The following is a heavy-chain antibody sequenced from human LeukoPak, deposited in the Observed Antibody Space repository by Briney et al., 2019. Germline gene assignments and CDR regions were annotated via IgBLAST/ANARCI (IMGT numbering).Heavy chain of an antibody. CDR3: ARDKLTVRGVIISYFDY. J-gene: IGHJ4*02. CDR1: GFTFSSTS. CDR2: ISSSSSYI. V-gene: IGHV3-21*01. Sequence: GGSLRLSCAASGFTFSSTSMSWVRQAPGKGLEWVSSISSSSSYIYYADSVKGRFTISRDNAKNSLYLQMNSLRAEDTAVYYCARDKLTVRGVIISYFDYWGQGTLVTVSS. D-gene: IGHD3-10*01.